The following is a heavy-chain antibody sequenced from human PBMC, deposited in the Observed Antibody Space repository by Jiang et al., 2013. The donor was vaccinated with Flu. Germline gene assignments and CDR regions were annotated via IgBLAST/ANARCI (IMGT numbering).Heavy chain of an antibody. J-gene: IGHJ4*02. CDR3: ARDGSFGGGNSGVDY. V-gene: IGHV1-69*04. CDR2: IIPIRWYS. D-gene: IGHD4-23*01. Sequence: EWMGKIIPIRWYSKTTSQKFQGRVTITADKSTSTAYMELSSLRSEDTAVYYCARDGSFGGGNSGVDYWGQGTLVTVSS.